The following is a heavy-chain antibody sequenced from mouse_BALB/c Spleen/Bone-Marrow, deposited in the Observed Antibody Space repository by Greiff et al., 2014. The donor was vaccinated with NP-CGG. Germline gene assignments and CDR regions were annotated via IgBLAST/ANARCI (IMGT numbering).Heavy chain of an antibody. Sequence: DLVKPGASVKLSCKASGYTFTNYWINCIKQRPGQGLEWIGRIAPGSGSTYYNEMFKGKTTLTVDTSSSTAYIQLSSLSSEDSDVYFCARERYGYDGWYFDVWGAGTTVTVS. J-gene: IGHJ1*01. CDR2: IAPGSGST. D-gene: IGHD2-2*01. CDR3: ARERYGYDGWYFDV. V-gene: IGHV1S41*01. CDR1: GYTFTNYW.